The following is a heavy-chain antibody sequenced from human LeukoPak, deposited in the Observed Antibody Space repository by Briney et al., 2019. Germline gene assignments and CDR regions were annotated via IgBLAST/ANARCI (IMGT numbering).Heavy chain of an antibody. V-gene: IGHV3-33*06. D-gene: IGHD3-22*01. CDR2: IWYDGSNK. CDR3: AKDHSSGYLFDY. J-gene: IGHJ4*02. Sequence: PGGSLRLSCAASGFTFSSYGMHWVRQAPGKGLEWVAVIWYDGSNKYYADSVKGRFTISRDNSTNALYLQMNSLRAEDTAVYYCAKDHSSGYLFDYWGQGTLVTVSS. CDR1: GFTFSSYG.